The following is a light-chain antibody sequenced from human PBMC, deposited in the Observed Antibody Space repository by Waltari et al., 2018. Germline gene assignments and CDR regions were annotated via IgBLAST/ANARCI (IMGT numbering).Light chain of an antibody. Sequence: QSALTQPASVSGSPGQSITISCTGTSSYVGGYNYISWYQQHPGKAPKLMIYEVSNRPSGVSNRFSGSKSGNTASLTISGLQAEDEADYYCSSYTSASTLVFATGTKVTVL. CDR3: SSYTSASTLV. CDR1: SSYVGGYNY. CDR2: EVS. J-gene: IGLJ1*01. V-gene: IGLV2-14*01.